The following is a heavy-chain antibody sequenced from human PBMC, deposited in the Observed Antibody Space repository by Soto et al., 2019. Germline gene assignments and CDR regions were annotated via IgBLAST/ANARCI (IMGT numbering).Heavy chain of an antibody. CDR1: GGSISSYY. Sequence: QVQLQESGPGLVKPSETLSLTCTVSGGSISSYYWSWIRQPPGKGLEWIGYICYSGSTNYNPSLKSRVTISVDTSKNQFSLKLSSVTAADTAVYYCARRWGDAFDIWGQGTMVTVSS. V-gene: IGHV4-59*08. D-gene: IGHD3-16*01. J-gene: IGHJ3*02. CDR3: ARRWGDAFDI. CDR2: ICYSGST.